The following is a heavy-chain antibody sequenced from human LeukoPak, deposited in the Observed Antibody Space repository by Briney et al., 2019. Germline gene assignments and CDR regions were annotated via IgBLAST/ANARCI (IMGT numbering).Heavy chain of an antibody. CDR1: GFTFSSYA. D-gene: IGHD3-22*01. V-gene: IGHV3-30*04. Sequence: GGSLRLSCAASGFTFSSYAMHWVRQAPGKGLEWVAVISYDGSNKYYADSVKGRFTISRDNSKNTLYLQMNSLRAEDTAVYYCAKGWYYYDSSGPIGDAFDIWGQGTMVTVSS. J-gene: IGHJ3*02. CDR3: AKGWYYYDSSGPIGDAFDI. CDR2: ISYDGSNK.